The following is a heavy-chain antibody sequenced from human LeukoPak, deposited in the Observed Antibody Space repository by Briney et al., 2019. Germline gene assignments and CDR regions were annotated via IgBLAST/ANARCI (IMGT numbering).Heavy chain of an antibody. J-gene: IGHJ5*02. V-gene: IGHV1-2*02. Sequence: ASVKVSCKASGYTFTGYYMHWVRQAPGQGLEWMGWINPNSGGTNYAQKFQGRVTMTRDTSISTAYMELSSLRSEDTAVYYCARLLLWFGGTPYNWFDPWGQGTLVTVSS. D-gene: IGHD3-10*01. CDR1: GYTFTGYY. CDR2: INPNSGGT. CDR3: ARLLLWFGGTPYNWFDP.